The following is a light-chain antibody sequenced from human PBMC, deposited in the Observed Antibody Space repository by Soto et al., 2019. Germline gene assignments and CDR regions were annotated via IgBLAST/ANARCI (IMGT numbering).Light chain of an antibody. CDR2: DDN. CDR3: QVWDSSSDHRNV. V-gene: IGLV3-21*04. CDR1: NIGSKS. J-gene: IGLJ6*01. Sequence: SYELTQPPSVSVAPGKKARITCGGNNIGSKSVHWYQQKPGQAPVVVIYDDNDRPSGIPERFSGSNFGNTATLTISRVEAGDEADYYCQVWDSSSDHRNVFGSGTQLTVL.